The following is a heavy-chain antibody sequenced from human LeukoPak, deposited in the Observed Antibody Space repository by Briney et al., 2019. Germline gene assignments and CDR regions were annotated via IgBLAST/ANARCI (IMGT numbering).Heavy chain of an antibody. V-gene: IGHV1-69*06. J-gene: IGHJ6*03. Sequence: SVKVSCKASGGTFSSYAISWVRQAPGQGLEWMGGIIPIFGTANYAQKFQGRVTITADKSTSTAYMELSSLRSEDTAVYYCARNHCSGGSCYSDYYYYYMDVWGKGTTVTVSS. CDR3: ARNHCSGGSCYSDYYYYYMDV. CDR2: IIPIFGTA. CDR1: GGTFSSYA. D-gene: IGHD2-15*01.